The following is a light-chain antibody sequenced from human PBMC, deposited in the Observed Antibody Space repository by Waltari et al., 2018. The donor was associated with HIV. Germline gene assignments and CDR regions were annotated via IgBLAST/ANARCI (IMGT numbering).Light chain of an antibody. CDR1: SGSVSTTYY. J-gene: IGLJ3*02. CDR3: VLYMGSGLRV. CDR2: SKN. V-gene: IGLV8-61*01. Sequence: QTVVTQEPSFSVSPGGTVTLTCGLSSGSVSTTYYPSWYQQTPGQAPRTLIYSKNTRSSGVPDRFSGSILGNKAALTITGAQADDESDYYCVLYMGSGLRVFGGGTKLTVL.